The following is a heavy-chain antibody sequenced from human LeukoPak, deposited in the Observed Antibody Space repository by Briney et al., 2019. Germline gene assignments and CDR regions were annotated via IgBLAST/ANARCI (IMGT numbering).Heavy chain of an antibody. V-gene: IGHV3-74*01. CDR1: AFTFSSNW. J-gene: IGHJ4*02. CDR3: ARQGDVLVSGIDY. D-gene: IGHD3-16*01. CDR2: INRDGSTT. Sequence: GGSLRLSCAASAFTFSSNWMHWVRQAPGKGLVWISRINRDGSTTRYADSVKGRFTISRDNAKNTLYLQMNSLRPDDTAVYYCARQGDVLVSGIDYCGQGTLVTVSS.